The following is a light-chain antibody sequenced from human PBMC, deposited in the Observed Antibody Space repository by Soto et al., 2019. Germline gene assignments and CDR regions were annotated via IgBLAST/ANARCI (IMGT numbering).Light chain of an antibody. CDR2: DAS. V-gene: IGKV1-5*01. CDR1: QSISNR. J-gene: IGKJ4*01. Sequence: DIQMTQSPSTLSASVGDRVTITCRASQSISNRLAWYQQKPGKAPKVLIYDASSLESGVPSRFSGSGSATEFILTISSLQPDDVAAYYCQKYNSAPLTFGGGTKVDIK. CDR3: QKYNSAPLT.